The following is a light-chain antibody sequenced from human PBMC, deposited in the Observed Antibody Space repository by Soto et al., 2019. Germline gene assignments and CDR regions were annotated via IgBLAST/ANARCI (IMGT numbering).Light chain of an antibody. CDR2: GAS. CDR1: QSVSRN. J-gene: IGKJ4*01. CDR3: QQYHDWPPLT. V-gene: IGKV3D-15*01. Sequence: EIVMTQSPATLSVSPGERATLSCRASQSVSRNLAWYQQKPGQAPRLLIYGASTRATGIPDRISGSGSGTEFTLTLSSLQSEDFAVYYCQQYHDWPPLTFGGGTKVEIK.